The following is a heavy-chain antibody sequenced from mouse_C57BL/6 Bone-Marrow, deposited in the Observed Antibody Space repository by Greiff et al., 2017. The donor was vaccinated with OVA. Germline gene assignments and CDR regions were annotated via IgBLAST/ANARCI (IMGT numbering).Heavy chain of an antibody. CDR1: GFNIKDDY. V-gene: IGHV14-4*01. CDR2: IDPENGDT. CDR3: TPSLIGDFDY. D-gene: IGHD3-1*01. J-gene: IGHJ2*01. Sequence: DVHLVESGAELVRPGASVKLSCTASGFNIKDDYMHWVKQRPEQGLEWIGWIDPENGDTEYASKFQGKATITADTSSNTAYLQLSSLTSEDTAVYYCTPSLIGDFDYWGQGTTLTVSS.